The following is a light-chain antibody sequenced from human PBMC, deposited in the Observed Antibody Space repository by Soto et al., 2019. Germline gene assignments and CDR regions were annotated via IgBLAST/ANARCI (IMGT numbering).Light chain of an antibody. CDR2: GVS. Sequence: EIVLTQSPCTLSLSPGDRATLSCRASQSVSSRFLAWYQQKPGQAPSLLIYGVSSRATGMPDRFSGSGSGTNLTLIISRLEPEDFGVYYCQHYDETPFTFGPGTKVDIK. J-gene: IGKJ3*01. V-gene: IGKV3-20*01. CDR1: QSVSSRF. CDR3: QHYDETPFT.